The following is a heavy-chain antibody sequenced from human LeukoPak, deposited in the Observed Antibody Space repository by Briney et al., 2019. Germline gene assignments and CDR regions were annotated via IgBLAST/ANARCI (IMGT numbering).Heavy chain of an antibody. CDR3: ARVPRPYGGSYYFDY. J-gene: IGHJ4*02. D-gene: IGHD4-23*01. V-gene: IGHV4-30-4*01. CDR2: IYNSGNT. Sequence: SQTLSLTCTVSGGSISGGDYYWRWLRQPPGKGLEWIGYIYNSGNTYYNPSLRSRVTMSVDTSKNQFSLNLSSVTAADTALYYCARVPRPYGGSYYFDYWGQGTLVTVSS. CDR1: GGSISGGDYY.